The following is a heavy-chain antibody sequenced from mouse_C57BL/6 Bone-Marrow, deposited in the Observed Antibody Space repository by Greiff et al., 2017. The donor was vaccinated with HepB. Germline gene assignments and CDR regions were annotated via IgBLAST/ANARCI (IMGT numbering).Heavy chain of an antibody. CDR2: IYPGSGSI. V-gene: IGHV1-55*01. CDR1: GYTFTSYW. J-gene: IGHJ3*01. CDR3: ARGRWLLLGGGFGG. D-gene: IGHD2-3*01. Sequence: VQLQQSGAELVKPGASVKMSCKASGYTFTSYWITWVKQRPGQGLEWIGDIYPGSGSINDNEKFKSKATLTVDTSSSTAYMQLSSLTSEDSAVYDGARGRWLLLGGGFGGWGQATLVTVAA.